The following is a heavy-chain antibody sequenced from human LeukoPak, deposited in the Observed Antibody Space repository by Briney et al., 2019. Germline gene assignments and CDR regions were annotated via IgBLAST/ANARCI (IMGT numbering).Heavy chain of an antibody. CDR1: GFTFSSYW. D-gene: IGHD2-15*01. V-gene: IGHV3-74*01. CDR3: AKAPVTTCRGAFCYPFDY. J-gene: IGHJ4*02. CDR2: INSDGSST. Sequence: TGGSLRLSCAASGFTFSSYWMHWVRQAPGKGLVWVSRINSDGSSTSYADSVKGRFTISRDNAKNTLYLQMNRLRPEDAAVYYCAKAPVTTCRGAFCYPFDYWGLGTLVTVSS.